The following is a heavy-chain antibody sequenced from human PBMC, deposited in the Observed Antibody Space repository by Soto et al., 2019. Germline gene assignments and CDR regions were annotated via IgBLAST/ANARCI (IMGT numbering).Heavy chain of an antibody. V-gene: IGHV3-11*06. CDR1: GFPVSDYY. CDR2: ISPKSTYT. J-gene: IGHJ4*02. CDR3: ARGGSGGLFEH. Sequence: QVHLVESGGGLVKPGGSLRLSCATSGFPVSDYYMSWIRQAPGKGLEWLSHISPKSTYTNYADSVKGRFTISRDNTKSSLFLQMNSLGVEDTAVYYCARGGSGGLFEHWGQGVLVTVSS. D-gene: IGHD2-15*01.